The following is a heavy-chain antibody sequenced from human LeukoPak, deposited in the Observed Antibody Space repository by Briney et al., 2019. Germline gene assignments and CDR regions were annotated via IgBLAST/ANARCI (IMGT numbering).Heavy chain of an antibody. D-gene: IGHD1-1*01. CDR2: FYPGDSDT. CDR3: ARLTVQLERRAFDY. V-gene: IGHV5-51*01. J-gene: IGHJ4*02. Sequence: GESLKISCKGSGYSFTSYWIGWVRPMPGKGLEWMGTFYPGDSDTRYSPSFQGQVTISADKSISTAYLQWSSLKASDTAMYYCARLTVQLERRAFDYWGQGTLVTVSS. CDR1: GYSFTSYW.